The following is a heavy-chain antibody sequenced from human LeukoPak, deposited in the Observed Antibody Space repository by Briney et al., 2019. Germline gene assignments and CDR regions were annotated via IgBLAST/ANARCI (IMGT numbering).Heavy chain of an antibody. V-gene: IGHV3-7*01. CDR1: GFSFSRYW. CDR2: IKEDGSEK. D-gene: IGHD1-26*01. Sequence: PGGSLRLSCVASGFSFSRYWMSWVRQAPGKGLEWVANIKEDGSEKYYVDSVKGRFTISRDNAKNSLYLQMNSLRAEDTAVYYCARSSSGSGGYYMDVWGKGTTVTISS. CDR3: ARSSSGSGGYYMDV. J-gene: IGHJ6*03.